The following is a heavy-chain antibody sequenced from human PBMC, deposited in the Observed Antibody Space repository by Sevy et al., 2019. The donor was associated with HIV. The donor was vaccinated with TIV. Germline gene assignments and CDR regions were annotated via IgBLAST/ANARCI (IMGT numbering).Heavy chain of an antibody. J-gene: IGHJ4*02. CDR1: GFSFSSYG. V-gene: IGHV3-23*01. CDR2: ISGSGGST. D-gene: IGHD3-10*01. CDR3: AKGGFTMVRGVFDY. Sequence: GGSLRLSCAASGFSFSSYGMSWVRQTPGQGLEWVSAISGSGGSTSYADSVKGRFTISRDNSKNTLYLQVISLRAEDTAVYYCAKGGFTMVRGVFDYWGQGTLVTVSS.